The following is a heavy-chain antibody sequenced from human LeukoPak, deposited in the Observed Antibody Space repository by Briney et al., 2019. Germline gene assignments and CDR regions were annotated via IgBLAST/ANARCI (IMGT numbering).Heavy chain of an antibody. Sequence: SETLSLTCTVSGVSISSYYWSWIPQPPGKGLEWIGYIYYSGSTNYNPSLKSRVTISVDTSKNQFSLKLSSVTAADTAVYYCARSSGSYYYYGMDVWGQGTTVTVSS. J-gene: IGHJ6*02. CDR2: IYYSGST. V-gene: IGHV4-59*08. D-gene: IGHD1-26*01. CDR1: GVSISSYY. CDR3: ARSSGSYYYYGMDV.